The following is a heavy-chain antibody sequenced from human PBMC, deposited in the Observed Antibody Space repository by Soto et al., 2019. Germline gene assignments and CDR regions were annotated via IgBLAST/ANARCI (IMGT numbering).Heavy chain of an antibody. Sequence: EVRLVESGGALVQRGGSLTLSCAASGFRFSIYSMNWVRQAPGKGLEWSAYITSDTKTIKYAESVKGRFTISRDNAKNSVYLQMNNLSDKDTAVYYCARSVEGHFDYWGQGTVVTVSS. J-gene: IGHJ4*02. V-gene: IGHV3-48*02. CDR1: GFRFSIYS. D-gene: IGHD6-19*01. CDR3: ARSVEGHFDY. CDR2: ITSDTKTI.